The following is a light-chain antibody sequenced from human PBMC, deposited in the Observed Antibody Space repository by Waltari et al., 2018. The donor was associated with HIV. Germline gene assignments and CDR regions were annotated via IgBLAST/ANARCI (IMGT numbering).Light chain of an antibody. CDR1: QTVSSSQ. V-gene: IGKV3-20*01. J-gene: IGKJ1*01. CDR2: GAS. Sequence: EIVLTQSPGSLSLSPGERATLSCRASQTVSSSQLAWYQQKPGQAPRRLIYGASTRATGTPDRFSGSGSGTDFTLIISRLEPEDFAVYYWQQYGRSPWTFGQGTKVEIK. CDR3: QQYGRSPWT.